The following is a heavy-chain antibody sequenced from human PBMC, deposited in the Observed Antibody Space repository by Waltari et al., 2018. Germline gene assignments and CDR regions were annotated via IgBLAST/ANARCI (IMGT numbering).Heavy chain of an antibody. V-gene: IGHV3-23*01. J-gene: IGHJ5*02. CDR2: RSSGGHTT. D-gene: IGHD2-2*01. CDR3: AQGLSYCSGTSCFNWFDP. Sequence: EMQLLESGGGWVQPGGSLRLSCVSSRVTFNSYAMNWVRQAPGKGLGWVSGRSSGGHTTYYAESVKGRFTSSRDNSKKTLYLQMESLRAEDTGVYYCAQGLSYCSGTSCFNWFDPWGQGTPVTVSS. CDR1: RVTFNSYA.